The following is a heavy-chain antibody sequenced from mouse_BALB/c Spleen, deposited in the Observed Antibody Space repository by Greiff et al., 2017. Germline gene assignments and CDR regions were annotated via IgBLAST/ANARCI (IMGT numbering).Heavy chain of an antibody. CDR2: ISDGGSST. J-gene: IGHJ4*01. Sequence: EVKLVESGGGLVKPGGSLTLSCAASGFTFSDYYMYWVRQTPEKRLEWVATISDGGSSTYYPESVKGRFTISRDNAKNNLYLQRSSLKSEETAMYYGARALLLRNAMDYWGQGTSVTVSS. V-gene: IGHV5-4*02. D-gene: IGHD1-1*01. CDR3: ARALLLRNAMDY. CDR1: GFTFSDYY.